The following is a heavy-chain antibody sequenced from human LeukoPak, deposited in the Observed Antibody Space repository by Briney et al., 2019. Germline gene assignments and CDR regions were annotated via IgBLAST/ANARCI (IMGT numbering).Heavy chain of an antibody. V-gene: IGHV3-20*04. Sequence: PGGSLRLSCAASGFTFDDYGMSWVRQAPGKGLEWVSGINWNGGSTGYADSVKGRFTISRDNAKNSLYLQMNSLRAEDTALYYCARTPGISAAGQGDYWGQGTLVTVSS. CDR1: GFTFDDYG. D-gene: IGHD6-13*01. J-gene: IGHJ4*02. CDR2: INWNGGST. CDR3: ARTPGISAAGQGDY.